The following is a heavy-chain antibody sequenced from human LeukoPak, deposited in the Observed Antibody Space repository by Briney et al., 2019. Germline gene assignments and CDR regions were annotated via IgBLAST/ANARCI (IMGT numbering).Heavy chain of an antibody. Sequence: GGSLRLSCAASGLTFSTYAMHWVRQAPGMGPEWVAVISDDGSNKYYADSVKGRFTISRDNSKNTVYLQMNSLRNDDTGVFYCATGGSSGWSDYWGQGTLVTVSS. D-gene: IGHD6-19*01. J-gene: IGHJ4*02. V-gene: IGHV3-30-3*01. CDR1: GLTFSTYA. CDR2: ISDDGSNK. CDR3: ATGGSSGWSDY.